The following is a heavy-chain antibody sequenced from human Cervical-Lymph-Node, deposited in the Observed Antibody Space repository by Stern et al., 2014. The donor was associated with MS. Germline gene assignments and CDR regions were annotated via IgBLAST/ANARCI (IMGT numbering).Heavy chain of an antibody. CDR3: ARKYKDHYFYDGSGYSITAFDL. Sequence: QVTLKESGPTLVKPTQTLTLTCTFSGFSLTSTGVSVGWIRQSPGKALEWLALIYWDADKRFSPSLESRLTITKDTSKNQVVLTMTNMDPVDTATYYCARKYKDHYFYDGSGYSITAFDLWGQGAMVTVSS. CDR1: GFSLTSTGVS. V-gene: IGHV2-5*02. J-gene: IGHJ3*01. D-gene: IGHD3-22*01. CDR2: IYWDADK.